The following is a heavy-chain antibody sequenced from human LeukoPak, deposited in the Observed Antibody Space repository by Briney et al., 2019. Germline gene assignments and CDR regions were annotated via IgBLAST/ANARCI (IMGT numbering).Heavy chain of an antibody. CDR1: GGSISSGSYY. D-gene: IGHD3-16*01. J-gene: IGHJ3*02. CDR3: ARDLLGWTALGGAFDI. Sequence: SETLSLTCTVSGGSISSGSYYWSWIRQPAGKGLEWIGRIYTSGSTNYNPSLKSRVTISVDTSKNQFSLKLSSVTAADTAVYYCARDLLGWTALGGAFDIWGQGTMVTVSS. CDR2: IYTSGST. V-gene: IGHV4-61*02.